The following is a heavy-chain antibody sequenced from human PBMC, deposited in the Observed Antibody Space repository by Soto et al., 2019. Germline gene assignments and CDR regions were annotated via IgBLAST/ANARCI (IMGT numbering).Heavy chain of an antibody. CDR3: ARHRGGDGMDG. D-gene: IGHD3-10*01. Sequence: QVQLVQSGAEVKKPGASVKVSCKASGYTFSSYGISWVRQAPGQGLEWMGWISGYNGNTNYAQKLQGRVTMTIDTCTSTGYMELRSLRPDDTAVYYCARHRGGDGMDGWGQGTTVTVSS. J-gene: IGHJ6*01. CDR1: GYTFSSYG. V-gene: IGHV1-18*01. CDR2: ISGYNGNT.